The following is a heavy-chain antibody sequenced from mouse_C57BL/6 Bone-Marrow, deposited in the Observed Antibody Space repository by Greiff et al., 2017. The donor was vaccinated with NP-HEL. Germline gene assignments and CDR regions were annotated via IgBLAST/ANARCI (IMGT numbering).Heavy chain of an antibody. V-gene: IGHV3-6*01. CDR3: ARGIYYCNYFYAMDY. Sequence: VQLKESGPGLVKPSQSLSLTCSVTGYSITSGYYWNWIRQFPGNKLEWMGYISYDGSNNYNPSLKNRISITRDTSKNQFFLKLNSVTTEDTATYYCARGIYYCNYFYAMDYWGQGTSVTVSS. CDR2: ISYDGSN. J-gene: IGHJ4*01. D-gene: IGHD2-1*01. CDR1: GYSITSGYY.